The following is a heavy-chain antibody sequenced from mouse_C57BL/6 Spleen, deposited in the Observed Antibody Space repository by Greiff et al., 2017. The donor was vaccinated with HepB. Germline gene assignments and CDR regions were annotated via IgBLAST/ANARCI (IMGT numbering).Heavy chain of an antibody. CDR1: GFTFSDAW. D-gene: IGHD2-3*01. V-gene: IGHV6-6*01. J-gene: IGHJ3*01. Sequence: EVKVEESGGGLVQPGGSMKLSCAASGFTFSDAWMDWVRQSPEKGLEWVAEIRNKANNHATYYAESVKGKFTISSDDSKSSVYLQMNSLRAEDTGIYYCTKGDGYSPWFAYWGQGTLVTVSA. CDR3: TKGDGYSPWFAY. CDR2: IRNKANNHAT.